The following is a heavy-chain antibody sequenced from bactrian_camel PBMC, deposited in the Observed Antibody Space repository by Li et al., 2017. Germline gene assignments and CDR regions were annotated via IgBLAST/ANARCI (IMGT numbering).Heavy chain of an antibody. V-gene: IGHV3S53*01. D-gene: IGHD2*01. J-gene: IGHJ4*01. CDR2: ISTGSVST. CDR3: AADPWARGSCPVTHWDYNY. Sequence: MGWFRQAPGKQREKVAAISTGSVSTQYADSVKGRFTISRDDAKSTVYLQMNSLKPEDTAMHYCAADPWARGSCPVTHWDYNYWGQGTQVTVS.